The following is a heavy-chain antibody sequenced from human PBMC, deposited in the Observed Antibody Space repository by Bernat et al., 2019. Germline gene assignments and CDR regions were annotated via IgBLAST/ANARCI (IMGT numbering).Heavy chain of an antibody. CDR3: ARVLYKWNLGDTFDI. V-gene: IGHV3-74*01. CDR1: GFTFSSYW. Sequence: EVQLVESGGGLVQPGGSLRLSCAASGFTFSSYWMHWVRQAPGKGLVWVSRINSDGSSTSYADSVKGRFTISRDNAKNTLYLQMNSLTPEDTAVYYCARVLYKWNLGDTFDIWGQGTMVTVSS. D-gene: IGHD1-7*01. J-gene: IGHJ3*02. CDR2: INSDGSST.